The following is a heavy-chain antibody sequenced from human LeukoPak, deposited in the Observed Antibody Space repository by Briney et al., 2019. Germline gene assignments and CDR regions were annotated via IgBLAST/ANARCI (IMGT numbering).Heavy chain of an antibody. CDR1: GGTFSSYA. Sequence: SVKVSCKASGGTFSSYAISWVRQAPGQGLEWMGRIIPILGIANCAQKFQGRVTITADKSTSTAYMELSSLRSEDTAVYYCARETYSSSTPRKNWFDPWGQGTLVTVSS. D-gene: IGHD6-6*01. CDR3: ARETYSSSTPRKNWFDP. V-gene: IGHV1-69*04. J-gene: IGHJ5*02. CDR2: IIPILGIA.